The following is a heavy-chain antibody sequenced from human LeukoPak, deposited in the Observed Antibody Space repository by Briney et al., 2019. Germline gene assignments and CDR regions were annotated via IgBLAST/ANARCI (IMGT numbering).Heavy chain of an antibody. V-gene: IGHV1-18*01. Sequence: ASGKVSCKASGYTFTSYAISWVRQAPGQGLEWMGWIRGNNGNTNYAQKLQGRVTMTTDTSTNTAYMELRSLRSDDTAVYYCAREGSASSGPNDYWGQGTLVTVSS. CDR3: AREGSASSGPNDY. CDR1: GYTFTSYA. J-gene: IGHJ4*02. D-gene: IGHD3-10*01. CDR2: IRGNNGNT.